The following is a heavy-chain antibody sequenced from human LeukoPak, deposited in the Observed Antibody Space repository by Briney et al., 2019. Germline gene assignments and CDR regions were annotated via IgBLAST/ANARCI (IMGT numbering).Heavy chain of an antibody. D-gene: IGHD2-21*01. CDR2: IKQDGSET. J-gene: IGHJ4*02. CDR3: ARDQGILFFDS. V-gene: IGHV3-7*01. CDR1: GFTFSTFA. Sequence: GGSLRLSCAASGFTFSTFAMSWVRQAPGKGLEWVANIKQDGSETYYVDSVKGRLTISRDNAKNSLYLQMNSLRVEDTAVYYCARDQGILFFDSWGQGTLVTVSS.